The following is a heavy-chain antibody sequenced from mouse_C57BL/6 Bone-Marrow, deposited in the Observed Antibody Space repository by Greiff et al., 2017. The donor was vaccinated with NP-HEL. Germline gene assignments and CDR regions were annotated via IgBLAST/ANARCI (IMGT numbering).Heavy chain of an antibody. CDR2: INPSTGGT. CDR1: GYSFTGYY. CDR3: ARRYYYGSSYFDY. V-gene: IGHV1-42*01. Sequence: EVQLQQPGPELVKPGASVKISCKASGYSFTGYYMNWVKQSPEKSLEWIGEINPSTGGTTYNQKFKAKATLTVDKSSSTAYMQLKSLTSEDSAVYYCARRYYYGSSYFDYWGQGTTLTVSS. D-gene: IGHD1-1*01. J-gene: IGHJ2*01.